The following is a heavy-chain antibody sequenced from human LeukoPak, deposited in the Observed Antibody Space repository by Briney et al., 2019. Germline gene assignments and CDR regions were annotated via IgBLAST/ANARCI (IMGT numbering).Heavy chain of an antibody. V-gene: IGHV4-59*08. D-gene: IGHD6-13*01. Sequence: TSETLSLTCTASGGSISSYYWSWIRQPPGKGLEWIGYIYYSGSTNYNPSLKSRVTISVDTSKNQFSLKLSSVTAADTAVYYCARQVPGQQLVRYYYYGMDVWGQGTTVTVSS. J-gene: IGHJ6*02. CDR2: IYYSGST. CDR3: ARQVPGQQLVRYYYYGMDV. CDR1: GGSISSYY.